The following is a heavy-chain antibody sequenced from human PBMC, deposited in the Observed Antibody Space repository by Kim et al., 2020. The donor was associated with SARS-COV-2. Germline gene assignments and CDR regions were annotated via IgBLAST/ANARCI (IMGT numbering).Heavy chain of an antibody. V-gene: IGHV3-9*01. J-gene: IGHJ6*03. D-gene: IGHD6-19*01. CDR2: ISWNSGSI. CDR1: GFTFDDYA. Sequence: GGSLRLSCAASGFTFDDYAMHWVRQAPGKGLEWVSGISWNSGSIGYADSVKGRFTISRDNAKNSLYLQMNSLRAEDTALYYCAKDNVRYSSGWYYYYYYYMDVWGKGTTVTVSS. CDR3: AKDNVRYSSGWYYYYYYYMDV.